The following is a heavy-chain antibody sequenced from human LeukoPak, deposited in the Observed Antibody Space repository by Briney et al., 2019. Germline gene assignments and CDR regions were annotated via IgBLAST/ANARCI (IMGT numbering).Heavy chain of an antibody. CDR1: GYTFTSYD. CDR2: MNPNSGNT. V-gene: IGHV1-8*01. CDR3: ARIYYDILTGYRRFDP. Sequence: ASVKVSCKASGYTFTSYDINWVRQATGQGPEWMGWMNPNSGNTGYAQKFQGRVTMTRNTSISTAYMELSSLRSEDTAVYYCARIYYDILTGYRRFDPWGQGTLVTVSS. D-gene: IGHD3-9*01. J-gene: IGHJ5*02.